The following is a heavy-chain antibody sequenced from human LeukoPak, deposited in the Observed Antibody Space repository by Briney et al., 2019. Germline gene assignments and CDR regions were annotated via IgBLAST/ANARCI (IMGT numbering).Heavy chain of an antibody. CDR1: GGSFSGYY. CDR3: ARGLQDTAMVIANYYYYYGMDV. V-gene: IGHV4-34*01. D-gene: IGHD5-18*01. CDR2: INHSGST. J-gene: IGHJ6*02. Sequence: SETLSLTCAVYGGSFSGYYWSWIRQPPGKGLEWIGEINHSGSTNYNPSLKSRVTISVDTSKNQFSLKLSSVTAADTAVYYCARGLQDTAMVIANYYYYYGMDVWGQGTTVTVSS.